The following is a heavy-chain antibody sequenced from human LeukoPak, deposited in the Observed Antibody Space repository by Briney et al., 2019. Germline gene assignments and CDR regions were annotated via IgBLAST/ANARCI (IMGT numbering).Heavy chain of an antibody. Sequence: PSQTLSLTCTVSGGSINSGDYDWHWIRQYPGKGLEWIGYIYYNGITYYNPSLKSRLAISIDTSKNLFSLKLSSVTVADTAVYYCAGGDNNGYYGGAWGQGTLVTVSS. CDR3: AGGDNNGYYGGA. D-gene: IGHD3-22*01. CDR1: GGSINSGDYD. V-gene: IGHV4-31*03. CDR2: IYYNGIT. J-gene: IGHJ4*02.